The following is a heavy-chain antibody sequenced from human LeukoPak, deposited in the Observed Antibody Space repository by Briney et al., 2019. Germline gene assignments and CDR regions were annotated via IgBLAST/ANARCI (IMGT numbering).Heavy chain of an antibody. J-gene: IGHJ4*02. V-gene: IGHV1-18*01. CDR1: GYTFTNYG. D-gene: IGHD3-10*01. CDR3: ARNGDYYVSGSYSFDF. Sequence: GASVKVSCKASGYTFTNYGISWVRQAPGQGLEWIGWISAYNGETTYAQKLQGRVTLTTDTSTTTAFMELRSLRSDDTAMYYCARNGDYYVSGSYSFDFWGRGTLVTVSS. CDR2: ISAYNGET.